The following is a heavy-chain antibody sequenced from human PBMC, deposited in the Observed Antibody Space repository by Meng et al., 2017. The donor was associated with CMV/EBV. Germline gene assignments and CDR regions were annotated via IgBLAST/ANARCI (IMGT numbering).Heavy chain of an antibody. CDR3: ARVRITGTTKVPYNWFDP. V-gene: IGHV4-34*01. CDR1: GGSFSGYY. J-gene: IGHJ5*02. Sequence: SETLSLTCAVYGGSFSGYYWSWIRQPPGKGLEWIGEINHSESTNYNPSLKSRVTISVDTSKNQFSLKLSSVTAADTAVYYCARVRITGTTKVPYNWFDPWGQGTLVTVSS. CDR2: INHSEST. D-gene: IGHD1-7*01.